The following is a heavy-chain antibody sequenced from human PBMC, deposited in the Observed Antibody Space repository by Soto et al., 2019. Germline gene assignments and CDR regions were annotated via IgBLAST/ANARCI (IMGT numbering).Heavy chain of an antibody. CDR1: GFTFSSYG. CDR3: PQDRAVWVSYRYTSGLLY. V-gene: IGHV3-30*18. Sequence: QVQLVESGGGVVQPGRSLRLSCAASGFTFSSYGMHWVRQAPGKGLEWVAVISYDGSNKYYADSVKGRFTISRDNSMNTLYLQMNSLTDEDTAVYYCPQDRAVWVSYRYTSGLLYWGQGTLVAVSS. J-gene: IGHJ4*02. CDR2: ISYDGSNK. D-gene: IGHD3-16*02.